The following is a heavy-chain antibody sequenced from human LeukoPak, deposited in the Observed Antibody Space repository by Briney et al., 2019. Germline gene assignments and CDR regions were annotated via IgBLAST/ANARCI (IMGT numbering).Heavy chain of an antibody. J-gene: IGHJ3*02. Sequence: PGGSLRLSCAASGFTFSSYGMHWVRQAPGKGLEWVAVISYDGSNKYYADSVKGRFTISRDNSKNTLYLQMNSLRAEDTAVYYCARDSVFEDAFDIWGQGTMVTVSS. V-gene: IGHV3-30*03. CDR2: ISYDGSNK. CDR1: GFTFSSYG. CDR3: ARDSVFEDAFDI. D-gene: IGHD3-10*01.